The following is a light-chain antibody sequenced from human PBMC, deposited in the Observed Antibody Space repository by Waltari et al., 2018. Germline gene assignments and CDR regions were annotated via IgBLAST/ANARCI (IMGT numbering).Light chain of an antibody. CDR1: SGSLSTTSY. Sequence: QTVVTQEPSLSVSPGGTVTLTCALSSGSLSTTSYATWYQQTPGQAPRTLVYKAIARSSGVPDRFSGSIRGNTAALTITGAQADDESDYYCALYMGSGIWVFGGGTRLTVL. J-gene: IGLJ3*02. CDR3: ALYMGSGIWV. CDR2: KAI. V-gene: IGLV8-61*01.